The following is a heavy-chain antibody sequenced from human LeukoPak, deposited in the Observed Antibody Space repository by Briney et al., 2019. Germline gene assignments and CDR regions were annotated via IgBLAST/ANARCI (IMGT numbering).Heavy chain of an antibody. J-gene: IGHJ4*02. V-gene: IGHV3-7*01. CDR1: GFIFTSYF. D-gene: IGHD3-3*01. CDR2: IKHDGSEK. Sequence: AGGSLRLSCAASGFIFTSYFMSWVRQAPGKGLEWVASIKHDGSEKYYVDSVRGRFTISRDNTMNLLYLQMSSLRAEDTAVYYCATDRGWRTSGYYLYYFEYWGQGTLVTFSS. CDR3: ATDRGWRTSGYYLYYFEY.